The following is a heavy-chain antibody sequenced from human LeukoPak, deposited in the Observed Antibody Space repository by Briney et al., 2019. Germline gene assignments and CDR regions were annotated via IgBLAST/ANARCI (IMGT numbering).Heavy chain of an antibody. J-gene: IGHJ4*02. CDR1: AFAFSNHA. D-gene: IGHD4-17*01. CDR3: ANEIRPNDY. Sequence: GGSLRLSCTASAFAFSNHAMSWVRQAPGKGLEWVSSISISGGTTYYADYVKGRFTISRENSKSTLYLQMNNLRADDTAVYYCANEIRPNDYWGQGTLVTVSS. V-gene: IGHV3-23*01. CDR2: ISISGGTT.